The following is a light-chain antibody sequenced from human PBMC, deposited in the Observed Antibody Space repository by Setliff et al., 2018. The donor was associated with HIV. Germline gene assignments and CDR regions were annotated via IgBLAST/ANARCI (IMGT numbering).Light chain of an antibody. CDR2: DVS. CDR3: SSYTSNNSGV. CDR1: SSDVGGYKY. V-gene: IGLV2-14*03. Sequence: QSALTQPASVSGSPGQSITISCTGTSSDVGGYKYVSWYQQHPGKAPKLIIYDVSNRPSGVSNRFSGSNSGNTASLTISGLQAEDEADYYCSSYTSNNSGVFGTGTKVTVL. J-gene: IGLJ1*01.